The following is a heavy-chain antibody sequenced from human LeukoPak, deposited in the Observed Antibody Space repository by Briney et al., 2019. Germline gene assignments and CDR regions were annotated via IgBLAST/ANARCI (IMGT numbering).Heavy chain of an antibody. CDR1: GYTFTSYG. Sequence: ASVKVSCKASGYTFTSYGISWVRQAPGQGLEWMVWISAYNGNTNYAQKVQGRLTMTTDTSSSTAYMELRSLRSDDTAVYYCARDQGPFGYYYYGMDVWGQGTTVTVSS. CDR3: ARDQGPFGYYYYGMDV. J-gene: IGHJ6*02. CDR2: ISAYNGNT. D-gene: IGHD3-16*01. V-gene: IGHV1-18*01.